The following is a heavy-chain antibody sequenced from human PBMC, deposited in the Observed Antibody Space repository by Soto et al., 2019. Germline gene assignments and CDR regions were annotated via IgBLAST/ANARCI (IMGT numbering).Heavy chain of an antibody. D-gene: IGHD3-22*01. Sequence: GGSLRLSCAASGFTFSSYSMNWVRQAPGKGLEWVSYISSSSSTIYYADSVKGRFTISRDNAKNSLYLQMNSLRAEDTAVYYCARDGYDSSGYYSDFDYWGQGTLVTVSS. CDR2: ISSSSSTI. CDR1: GFTFSSYS. V-gene: IGHV3-48*01. J-gene: IGHJ4*02. CDR3: ARDGYDSSGYYSDFDY.